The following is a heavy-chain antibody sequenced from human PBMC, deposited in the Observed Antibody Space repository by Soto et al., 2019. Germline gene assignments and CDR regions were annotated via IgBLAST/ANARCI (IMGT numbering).Heavy chain of an antibody. CDR2: ISAHNDNT. V-gene: IGHV1-18*01. CDR1: GYTFTSYG. Sequence: QVHLVQSGAEVKKPGASVKVSCKCSGYTFTSYGITWVRQAPGQGLEWMGWISAHNDNTDYAQKVQGRVTVTRDTSTSTAYIELRSLRSDDTAVYYCARGRYGDYWGQGALVTVSS. CDR3: ARGRYGDY. D-gene: IGHD1-1*01. J-gene: IGHJ4*02.